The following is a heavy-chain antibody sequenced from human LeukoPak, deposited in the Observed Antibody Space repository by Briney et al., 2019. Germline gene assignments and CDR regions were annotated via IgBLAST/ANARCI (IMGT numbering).Heavy chain of an antibody. CDR3: ARQSGSHAFDI. V-gene: IGHV4-59*08. J-gene: IGHJ3*02. CDR1: GGSISSYY. Sequence: SETLSPTCTVSGGSISSYYWSWIRQPPGKGLEWIGYIYYSGSTNYNPSLKSRVTISVDTSKNQFSLKLSSVTAADTAVYYCARQSGSHAFDIWGQGTMVTVSS. CDR2: IYYSGST. D-gene: IGHD1-26*01.